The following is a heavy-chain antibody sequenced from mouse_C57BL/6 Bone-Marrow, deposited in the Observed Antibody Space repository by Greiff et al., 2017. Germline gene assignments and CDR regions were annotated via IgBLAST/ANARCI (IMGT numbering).Heavy chain of an antibody. CDR3: ASTAQRGCD. CDR2: IDPSDSYT. D-gene: IGHD3-2*02. J-gene: IGHJ2*01. V-gene: IGHV1-50*01. Sequence: VQLQQPGAELVKPGASVKLSCKASGYTFTSYWMQWVKQRPGQGLEWIGEIDPSDSYTNYNQKFKGKATLTVDTSSSTAYMQLSSLTSEDSAVYYCASTAQRGCDWGQGTTLTVSS. CDR1: GYTFTSYW.